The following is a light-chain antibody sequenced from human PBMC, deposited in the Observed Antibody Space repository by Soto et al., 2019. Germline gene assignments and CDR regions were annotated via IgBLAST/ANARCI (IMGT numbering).Light chain of an antibody. CDR2: ASS. V-gene: IGKV1-39*01. J-gene: IGKJ3*01. Sequence: DIEMTQSPSSLSASVGDRVTITCRASQSIGSYLNWYQQKPGKAPKLLIYASSSLQSGVPSRVSGSGSRTVFTLGSSILQPDDFATYYCQPTFIRTFTCGPGTNVDL. CDR1: QSIGSY. CDR3: QPTFIRTFT.